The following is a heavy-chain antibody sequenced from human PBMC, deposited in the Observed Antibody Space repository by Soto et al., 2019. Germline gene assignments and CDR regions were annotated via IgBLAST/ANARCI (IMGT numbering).Heavy chain of an antibody. CDR2: ISAYNGNT. Sequence: ASVKVSCKASGYTFTSYGISWLRQAPGQGVEWMGWISAYNGNTNYAQKLQGRVTMTTATSTSTAYIELRSLRADATAVYYCARSTAAAVDFDYWGQGTLVTVSS. CDR1: GYTFTSYG. D-gene: IGHD6-13*01. V-gene: IGHV1-18*01. CDR3: ARSTAAAVDFDY. J-gene: IGHJ4*02.